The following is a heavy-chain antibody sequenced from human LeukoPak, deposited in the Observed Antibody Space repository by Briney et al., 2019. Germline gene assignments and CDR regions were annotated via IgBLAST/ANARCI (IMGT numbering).Heavy chain of an antibody. D-gene: IGHD3-10*01. Sequence: GGSLRLSCAASGFNFENAWMSWVRQAPGKGLEWLGRINSKIDGRTTDYAAPVKGRFTISRDDSKNMLYLQMNSLKNEDTAVYYCTTDVDSFNMIRGVIIWGQGTLVTVSS. CDR1: GFNFENAW. CDR3: TTDVDSFNMIRGVII. CDR2: INSKIDGRTT. V-gene: IGHV3-15*01. J-gene: IGHJ4*02.